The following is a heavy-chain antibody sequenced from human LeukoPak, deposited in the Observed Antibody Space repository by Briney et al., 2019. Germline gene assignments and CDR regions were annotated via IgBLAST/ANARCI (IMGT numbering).Heavy chain of an antibody. CDR1: GDSVSSNSAA. CDR3: ARGWFGRKAYYYYYMDV. J-gene: IGHJ6*03. CDR2: TYYRSKWYN. V-gene: IGHV6-1*01. Sequence: SQTPSLTCAISGDSVSSNSAAWNWIRQSPSRGLEWLGRTYYRSKWYNDYAVSVKSRITINPDTSKNQFSLQLNSVTPEDTAVYYCARGWFGRKAYYYYYMDVWGKGTTVTVSS. D-gene: IGHD3-10*01.